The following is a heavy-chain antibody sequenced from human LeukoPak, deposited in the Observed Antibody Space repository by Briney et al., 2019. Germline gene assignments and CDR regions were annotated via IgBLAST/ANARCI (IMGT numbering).Heavy chain of an antibody. V-gene: IGHV1-69*05. CDR3: ARDREDYYDSSGYYYY. D-gene: IGHD3-22*01. J-gene: IGHJ4*02. CDR1: GGTFSSHA. Sequence: SVKVSCKASGGTFSSHAISWVRQAPGQGLEWMGGIIPIFGTANYAQKFQGRVTITTDESTSTAYMELSSLRSEDTAVYYCARDREDYYDSSGYYYYWGQGTLVTVSS. CDR2: IIPIFGTA.